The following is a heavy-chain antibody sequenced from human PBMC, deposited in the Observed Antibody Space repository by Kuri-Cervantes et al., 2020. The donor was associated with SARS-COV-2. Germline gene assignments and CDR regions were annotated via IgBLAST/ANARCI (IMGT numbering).Heavy chain of an antibody. CDR3: ASCLANYYYYMDV. CDR1: GGTFSSYA. CDR2: IIPIFGTA. J-gene: IGHJ6*03. Sequence: SVKVSCKASGGTFSSYAISWVRQAPGQGLEWMGGIIPIFGTANYAQKFQGRVTITADESTSTAYMELSSLRSEDTAVYYCASCLANYYYYMDVWGKGTTVTVYS. V-gene: IGHV1-69*13. D-gene: IGHD3-3*02.